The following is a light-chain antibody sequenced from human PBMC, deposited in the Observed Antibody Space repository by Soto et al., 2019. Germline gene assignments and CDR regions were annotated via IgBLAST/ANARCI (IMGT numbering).Light chain of an antibody. V-gene: IGKV3-11*01. Sequence: EIVVTQSPASLSVSAGERVTLSCRASQSVGSKVAWYQQKAGQAPRLLIHGASNRATGIPDRFSGSGSGTDFTLTITRLEPEDFAVYYCQQRSNWPPGFGQGTRLEIK. CDR1: QSVGSK. J-gene: IGKJ5*01. CDR3: QQRSNWPPG. CDR2: GAS.